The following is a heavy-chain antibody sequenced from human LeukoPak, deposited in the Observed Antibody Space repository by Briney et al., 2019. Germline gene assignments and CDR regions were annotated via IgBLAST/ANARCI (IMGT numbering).Heavy chain of an antibody. CDR3: AKDLSSGSRRAY. CDR2: ISGTSNYI. V-gene: IGHV3-21*01. Sequence: GGSLRLSCAASGFTFSDYTMDWVRQAPGKGLEWVSSISGTSNYIYYADSVRGRFTISRDNAKNTLYLQMNSLRAEDTGVYYCAKDLSSGSRRAYWGQGTLVTVSS. J-gene: IGHJ4*02. D-gene: IGHD6-19*01. CDR1: GFTFSDYT.